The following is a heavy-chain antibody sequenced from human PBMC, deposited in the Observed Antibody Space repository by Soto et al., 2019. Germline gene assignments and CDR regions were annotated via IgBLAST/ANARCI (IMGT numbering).Heavy chain of an antibody. D-gene: IGHD5-12*01. J-gene: IGHJ6*02. CDR3: ARAVVATSPYYYYCMDV. CDR1: GGTFSSYA. V-gene: IGHV1-69*01. CDR2: IIPIFGTA. Sequence: QVQLVQSGAEVKKPGSSVKVSCKASGGTFSSYAISWVRQAPGQGLEWMGGIIPIFGTANYAQKFQGRVTITADEPTSTAYMELSSLRSEDTAVYYCARAVVATSPYYYYCMDVWGQGTTVTVSS.